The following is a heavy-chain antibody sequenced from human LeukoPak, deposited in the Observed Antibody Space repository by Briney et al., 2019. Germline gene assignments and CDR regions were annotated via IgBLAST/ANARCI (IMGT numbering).Heavy chain of an antibody. V-gene: IGHV3-23*01. CDR2: ISGSGGST. J-gene: IGHJ4*02. D-gene: IGHD3-9*01. CDR1: GFTFSSYA. CDR3: AKDKRYFDWAPFYYFDY. Sequence: GGSLRLSCAASGFTFSSYAMSWVRQAPGKGLEWVSAISGSGGSTYYADSVKGRFTISRDNSKNTLYLQMNSLRAEDTAVYYCAKDKRYFDWAPFYYFDYWGQGTLVTVSS.